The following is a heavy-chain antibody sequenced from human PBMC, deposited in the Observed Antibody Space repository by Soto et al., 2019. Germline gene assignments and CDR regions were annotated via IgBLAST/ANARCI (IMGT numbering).Heavy chain of an antibody. CDR2: ITWNSGSV. Sequence: PAGSLRLSCVASGFTFDDYGLHWVRQTPEKGLEWVSSITWNSGSVFYADSVKGRFTISRDNAKNSLYLQMNGLRVEDTALYYCEKDNRGYDNDAFNLWGQGTMVTVTS. CDR3: EKDNRGYDNDAFNL. D-gene: IGHD5-12*01. J-gene: IGHJ3*01. CDR1: GFTFDDYG. V-gene: IGHV3-9*01.